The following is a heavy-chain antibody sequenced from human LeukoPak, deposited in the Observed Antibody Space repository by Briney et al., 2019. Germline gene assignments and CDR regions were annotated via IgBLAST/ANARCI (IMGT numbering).Heavy chain of an antibody. J-gene: IGHJ4*02. V-gene: IGHV3-74*01. CDR2: INSDGSST. CDR1: GFTFSSYW. Sequence: GGSLRLSCAASGFTFSSYWMHWVRQAPGKGLVWVSRINSDGSSTSYADSVEGRFTISRDNAKNTLYLQMNSLRAEDTAVYYCARDLSSDYYDSSGYLNYWGQGTLVTVSS. CDR3: ARDLSSDYYDSSGYLNY. D-gene: IGHD3-22*01.